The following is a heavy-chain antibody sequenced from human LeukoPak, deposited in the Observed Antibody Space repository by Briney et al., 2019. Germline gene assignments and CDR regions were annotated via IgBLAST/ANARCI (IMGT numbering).Heavy chain of an antibody. Sequence: SETLSLTCTVSGGSISSYYWSWIRQPPGKGLEWIGYIYYSGSTNYNPSLKSRVTISVDTSKNQFSLKLSSVTAADTAIYYCARSYIAASGRDAFDIRGQGTMVTVSS. CDR1: GGSISSYY. D-gene: IGHD6-13*01. CDR3: ARSYIAASGRDAFDI. V-gene: IGHV4-59*01. CDR2: IYYSGST. J-gene: IGHJ3*02.